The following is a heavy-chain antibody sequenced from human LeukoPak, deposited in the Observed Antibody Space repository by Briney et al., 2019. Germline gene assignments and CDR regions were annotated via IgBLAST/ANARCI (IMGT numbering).Heavy chain of an antibody. CDR2: IDHSGST. J-gene: IGHJ6*03. CDR1: GGSFSGYY. CDR3: ARAPPASSWYVYYYMDV. D-gene: IGHD6-13*01. V-gene: IGHV4-34*01. Sequence: PSETLSLTCAVYGGSFSGYYWSWIRQPPGKGLEWIGEIDHSGSTNYNPSLKSRVTISVDTSKDQFSLRLSSVTAADTAVYYCARAPPASSWYVYYYMDVWGKGTTVTVSS.